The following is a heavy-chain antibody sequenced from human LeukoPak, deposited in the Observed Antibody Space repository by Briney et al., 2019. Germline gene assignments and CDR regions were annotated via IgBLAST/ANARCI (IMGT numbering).Heavy chain of an antibody. D-gene: IGHD3-10*02. J-gene: IGHJ3*02. V-gene: IGHV3-66*01. CDR1: GFTVSSNY. CDR2: IYSGGST. Sequence: GGSLRLSCAASGFTVSSNYMSWVRQAPGKGLEWVSVIYSGGSTYYADSVKGRFTISRDNSKNTLYLQMNSLRAEDTAVYYCARVSGVSAFDIWGQGTMVTVSS. CDR3: ARVSGVSAFDI.